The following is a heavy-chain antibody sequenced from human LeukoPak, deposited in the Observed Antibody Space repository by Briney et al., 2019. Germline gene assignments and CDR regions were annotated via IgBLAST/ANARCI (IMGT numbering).Heavy chain of an antibody. CDR1: GDSVSRNNTA. V-gene: IGHV6-1*01. CDR2: TYYRSQWYS. J-gene: IGHJ4*02. D-gene: IGHD7-27*01. CDR3: ARGTWGSTYYFDY. Sequence: SQTLSLTCAISGDSVSRNNTAWNWIRQSPSRGLEWLGRTYYRSQWYSNYAVSVRSRIIINPDTSKNQFSLQLSSVTPEDTALYYCARGTWGSTYYFDYWAQGTLVTVSS.